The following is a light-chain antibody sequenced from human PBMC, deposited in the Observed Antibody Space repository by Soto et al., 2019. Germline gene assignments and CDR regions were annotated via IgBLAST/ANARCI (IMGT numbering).Light chain of an antibody. J-gene: IGLJ1*01. CDR1: SSDVAIYNY. Sequence: QSVLTQPRSVSGSPGQSVTISCTGTSSDVAIYNYISWYQQHPGEAPKLMIHDVSERPSGVPDRFSGSKSGNTASLTISGLQAEDEADYYCCSYAGSYTFARNVFGTGTKVT. CDR3: CSYAGSYTFARNV. V-gene: IGLV2-11*01. CDR2: DVS.